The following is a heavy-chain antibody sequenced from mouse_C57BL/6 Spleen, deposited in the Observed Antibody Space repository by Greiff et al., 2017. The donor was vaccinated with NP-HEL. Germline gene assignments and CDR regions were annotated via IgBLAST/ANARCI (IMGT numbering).Heavy chain of an antibody. CDR1: GYSFTGYY. CDR3: ARSSLSSWFAY. J-gene: IGHJ3*01. Sequence: EVQLQQSGPELVKPGASVKISCKASGYSFTGYYMNWVKQSPEKSLEWIGEINPSTGGTTYNQKFKAKATLTVDKSSSTAYMQLKSLTSEDSAVYYCARSSLSSWFAYWGQGTLVTVSA. V-gene: IGHV1-42*01. CDR2: INPSTGGT.